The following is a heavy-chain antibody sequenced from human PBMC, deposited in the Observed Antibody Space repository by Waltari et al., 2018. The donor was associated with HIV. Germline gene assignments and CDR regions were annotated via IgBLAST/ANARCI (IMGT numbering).Heavy chain of an antibody. CDR2: ISSSGTFT. J-gene: IGHJ5*02. Sequence: EVQLVESGGGPVKPGGSLRLSCRASGLTFNRYSLNWVRQAPGKGLEWISSISSSGTFTHYADSVKGRFTISRDNANKSVYLQMNSLRAEDTAVYYCARDSRDNSWSLNFFDPWGQGTLVTVSS. CDR1: GLTFNRYS. D-gene: IGHD6-13*01. V-gene: IGHV3-21*01. CDR3: ARDSRDNSWSLNFFDP.